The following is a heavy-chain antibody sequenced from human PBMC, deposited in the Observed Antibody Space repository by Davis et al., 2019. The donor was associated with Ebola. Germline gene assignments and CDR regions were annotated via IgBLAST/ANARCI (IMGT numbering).Heavy chain of an antibody. CDR1: GYTFTSYD. V-gene: IGHV1-8*01. Sequence: ASVKVSCKASGYTFTSYDINWLRQATGQGLEWMGWMNPNSGNTGYAQKFQGRVTMTRNTSISTAYMELSSLRSEDTAVYYCARGGIAAQTAHYYYGMDVWGQGTTVTVSS. J-gene: IGHJ6*02. CDR3: ARGGIAAQTAHYYYGMDV. D-gene: IGHD6-6*01. CDR2: MNPNSGNT.